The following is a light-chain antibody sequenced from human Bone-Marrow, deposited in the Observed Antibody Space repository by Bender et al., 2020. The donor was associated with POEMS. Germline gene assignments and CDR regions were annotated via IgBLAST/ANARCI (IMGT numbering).Light chain of an antibody. CDR2: SSH. V-gene: IGLV1-44*01. J-gene: IGLJ3*02. CDR1: SSNIGAHA. Sequence: QSVLTQPPSASGTPGQRVTISCSGGSSNIGAHAVNWYQHLPGTATKLLIYSSHPRPSEVPDRFSGSRSGTSASLVISGLQSEDEANYYCAVWGDSLNGWVFGGETKLTVL. CDR3: AVWGDSLNGWV.